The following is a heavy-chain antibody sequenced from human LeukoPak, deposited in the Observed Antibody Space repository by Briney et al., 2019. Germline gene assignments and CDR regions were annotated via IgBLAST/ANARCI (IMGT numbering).Heavy chain of an antibody. CDR1: GGSISSGDYY. J-gene: IGHJ4*02. V-gene: IGHV4-30-4*01. D-gene: IGHD1-26*01. Sequence: SQSLSLTCTVSGGSISSGDYYWSWIRQPPGKGLEWIGYIYYSGSTYYNPSLKSRVTISVDTSKNQFSLKLSSVTAADTAVYYCASLRDSGSYWFDYWGQGTLVTVSS. CDR3: ASLRDSGSYWFDY. CDR2: IYYSGST.